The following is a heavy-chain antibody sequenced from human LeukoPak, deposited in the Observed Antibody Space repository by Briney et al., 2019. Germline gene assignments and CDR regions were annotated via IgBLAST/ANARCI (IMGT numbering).Heavy chain of an antibody. V-gene: IGHV3-21*01. J-gene: IGHJ4*02. CDR1: GFTFSSYS. CDR3: ATETIVRHYDY. D-gene: IGHD1-14*01. Sequence: GGSLRLSCAASGFTFSSYSMNWVRQAPGKGLEWVSSIGPTGTDRYYADPVRGRFTISRDNAKNSMYLQMDSLRYEDTAVYYCATETIVRHYDYWGQGTLLTVSS. CDR2: IGPTGTDR.